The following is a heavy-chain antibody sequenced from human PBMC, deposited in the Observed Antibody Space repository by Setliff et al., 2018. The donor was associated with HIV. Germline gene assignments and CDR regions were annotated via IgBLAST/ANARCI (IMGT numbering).Heavy chain of an antibody. CDR1: GGSFSGYY. V-gene: IGHV4-34*01. CDR3: ARHDSGGYYSLDY. J-gene: IGHJ4*02. Sequence: SETLSLTCAVYGGSFSGYYWSWIRQAPGKGLEWIGEINHSGRTKYNPSLKSRVTLSVDTSKNQFSLKLTSVTAADTAVYYCARHDSGGYYSLDYWGQGTLVTVSS. D-gene: IGHD3-22*01. CDR2: INHSGRT.